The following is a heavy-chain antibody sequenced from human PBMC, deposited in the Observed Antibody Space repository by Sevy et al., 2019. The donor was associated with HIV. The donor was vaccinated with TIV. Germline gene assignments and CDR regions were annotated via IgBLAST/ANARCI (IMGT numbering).Heavy chain of an antibody. CDR2: ISSRGSPI. V-gene: IGHV3-11*01. Sequence: GGSLRLSCAASGFVFSDYDLSWIRQAPGKGLEWLSYISSRGSPIHYADSVKGRFTISRDTAKNSLNLQMNSLRVEDPAVYYCARTRRATTIIRGVSRWFDAWGQGTLVTVSS. CDR1: GFVFSDYD. CDR3: ARTRRATTIIRGVSRWFDA. J-gene: IGHJ5*02. D-gene: IGHD3-10*01.